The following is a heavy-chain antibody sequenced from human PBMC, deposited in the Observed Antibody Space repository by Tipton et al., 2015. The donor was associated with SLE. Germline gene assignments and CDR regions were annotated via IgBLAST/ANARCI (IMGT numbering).Heavy chain of an antibody. D-gene: IGHD2-15*01. V-gene: IGHV4-39*07. Sequence: LRLSCTVSGGSISSSSYYWGWIRQPPGKGLEWIGSIYYSGSTYYNPSLKSRVTISVDTSKNQFSLKLSSVTAADTAVYYCARAGDIVVGTDWFDPWGQGTLVTVSS. CDR2: IYYSGST. J-gene: IGHJ5*02. CDR1: GGSISSSSYY. CDR3: ARAGDIVVGTDWFDP.